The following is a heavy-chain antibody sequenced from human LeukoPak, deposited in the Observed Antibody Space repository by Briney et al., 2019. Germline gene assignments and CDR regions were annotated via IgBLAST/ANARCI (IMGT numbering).Heavy chain of an antibody. Sequence: KPSETLSLTCAVYGGSFSGYYWSWIRQPPGKGLEWIGEINHSGSTNYNPSLKSRVTISVDTSKNQFSLKLSSVTAADTAVYYCARDPSRVVVPAATLYYFDSWGQGTLVTVSS. D-gene: IGHD2-2*01. V-gene: IGHV4-34*01. CDR3: ARDPSRVVVPAATLYYFDS. CDR2: INHSGST. CDR1: GGSFSGYY. J-gene: IGHJ4*02.